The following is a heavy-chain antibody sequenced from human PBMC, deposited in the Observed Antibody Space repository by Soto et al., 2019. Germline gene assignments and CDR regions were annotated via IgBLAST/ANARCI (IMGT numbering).Heavy chain of an antibody. CDR2: IYYSGST. Sequence: SETLSLTCTVSGGSISSYYWSWIRQPPGKGLEWIGYIYYSGSTNYNPSLKSRVTISVDTSKNQFSLKLSSVTAADTAVYYCGSSESPGPNYYYGMDVWGQGTTVTVSS. V-gene: IGHV4-59*01. CDR3: GSSESPGPNYYYGMDV. CDR1: GGSISSYY. D-gene: IGHD1-1*01. J-gene: IGHJ6*02.